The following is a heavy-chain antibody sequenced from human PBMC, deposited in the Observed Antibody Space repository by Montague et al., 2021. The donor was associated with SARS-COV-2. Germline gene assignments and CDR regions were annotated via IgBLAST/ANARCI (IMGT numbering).Heavy chain of an antibody. CDR3: AKDPHYDFWSGYYLDY. D-gene: IGHD3-3*01. J-gene: IGHJ4*02. CDR2: ISGSGGST. CDR1: GFTFSNYA. V-gene: IGHV3-23*01. Sequence: SRRLSCAASGFTFSNYAMSWVRQAPGKGLEWVSAISGSGGSTYYADSVKGRFTISRDNSKNTLYLQMNSLRAEDTAVYYCAKDPHYDFWSGYYLDYWGQGTLVTVSS.